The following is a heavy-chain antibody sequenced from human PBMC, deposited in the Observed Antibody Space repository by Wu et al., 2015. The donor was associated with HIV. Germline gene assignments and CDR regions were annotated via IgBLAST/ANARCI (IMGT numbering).Heavy chain of an antibody. CDR1: AYTFTAYY. V-gene: IGHV1-2*02. Sequence: QVQLVQSGTEVKKPGASVKVSCSSPAYTFTAYYIHWVRQAPGQGLEWMGWINPNNGDTNYAQKFQGRVTVTRDTSISTAYMELSRLRSDDTAVYYCARLLHYDILTGYSDFDYWGQGTLVTVSS. CDR2: INPNNGDT. CDR3: ARLLHYDILTGYSDFDY. J-gene: IGHJ4*02. D-gene: IGHD3-9*01.